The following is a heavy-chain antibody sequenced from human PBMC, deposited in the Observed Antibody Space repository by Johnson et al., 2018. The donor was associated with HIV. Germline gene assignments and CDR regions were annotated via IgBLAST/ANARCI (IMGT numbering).Heavy chain of an antibody. Sequence: VQLVESGGGVVQPGRSLRLSCAASGFTFSSYAMHWVRQAPGKGLEWVAFIRYDGSNKYYADSVKGRFTISRDNSKNSLSLQMNSLRAEDTAIYYCAREEGSDILTRGDAFDIWGQGTMVAVSS. J-gene: IGHJ3*02. D-gene: IGHD3-9*01. CDR3: AREEGSDILTRGDAFDI. CDR1: GFTFSSYA. CDR2: IRYDGSNK. V-gene: IGHV3-33*08.